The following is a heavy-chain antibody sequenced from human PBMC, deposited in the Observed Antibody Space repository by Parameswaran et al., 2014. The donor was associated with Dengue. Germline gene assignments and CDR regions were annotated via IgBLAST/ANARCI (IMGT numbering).Heavy chain of an antibody. V-gene: IGHV4-31*02. Sequence: RWIRQPPGKGLEWIGYIYYSGSTYYNPSLKSRVTISVDTSKNQFSLKLSSVTAADTAVYYCARVKGHRGSGWEPFFDYWGQGTLVTVSS. CDR3: ARVKGHRGSGWEPFFDY. D-gene: IGHD6-19*01. J-gene: IGHJ4*02. CDR2: IYYSGST.